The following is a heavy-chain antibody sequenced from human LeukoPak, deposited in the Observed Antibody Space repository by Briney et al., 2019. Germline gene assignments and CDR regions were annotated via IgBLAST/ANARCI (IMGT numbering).Heavy chain of an antibody. V-gene: IGHV4-59*01. CDR2: IYYSGST. J-gene: IGHJ6*03. CDR3: AREGRYRYGYNEYHSYMDI. Sequence: PSETLSLTCTVSRGSISGYSWSWIRQPPGKGLEWIGYIYYSGSTNYNPSLKSRVTISVDTSKNQFSLKLSSVTAAETAVYYCAREGRYRYGYNEYHSYMDIWGKGTTVTVSS. D-gene: IGHD5-24*01. CDR1: RGSISGYS.